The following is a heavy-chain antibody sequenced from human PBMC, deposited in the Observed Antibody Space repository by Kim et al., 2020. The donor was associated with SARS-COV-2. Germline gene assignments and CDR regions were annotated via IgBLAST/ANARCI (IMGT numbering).Heavy chain of an antibody. CDR3: ARAAKCIAALSGDY. CDR2: INTNTGNP. CDR1: GYTFTSYA. Sequence: ASVKVSCKASGYTFTSYAMNWVRQAPGQGLEWMGWINTNTGNPTYAQGFTGRFALSLDTSVSTAYLQISSLKAEDTAVYYCARAAKCIAALSGDYWGQGTLVTVSS. J-gene: IGHJ4*02. D-gene: IGHD6-6*01. V-gene: IGHV7-4-1*02.